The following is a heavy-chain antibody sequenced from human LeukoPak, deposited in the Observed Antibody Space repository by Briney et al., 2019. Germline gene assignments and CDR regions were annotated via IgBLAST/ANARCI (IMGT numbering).Heavy chain of an antibody. CDR3: ARTTQGIFDY. J-gene: IGHJ4*02. CDR1: GDSVSSNSAA. D-gene: IGHD1-1*01. Sequence: SQTLSLTCAISGDSVSSNSAAWVWIRQSPSRGLEWLGMTYYRSKWYHDYAVFVKSRITVTSDTSKNQFSLQLNSVTPEDAAVYYCARTTQGIFDYWGQGTLVTVSS. CDR2: TYYRSKWYH. V-gene: IGHV6-1*01.